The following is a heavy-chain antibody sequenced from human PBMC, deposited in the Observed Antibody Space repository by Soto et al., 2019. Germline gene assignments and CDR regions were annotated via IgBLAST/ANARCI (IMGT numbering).Heavy chain of an antibody. D-gene: IGHD2-15*01. CDR1: GYTFTSYG. V-gene: IGHV1-18*01. J-gene: IGHJ3*02. CDR2: ISAYNGNT. Sequence: ASVKVSCKASGYTFTSYGISWVRQAPGQGLEWMGWISAYNGNTNYAQKLQGRVTMTTDTSTSTAYVELRSLRSDDTAVYYCAREYGVARHAFDIWGQGTMVTVSS. CDR3: AREYGVARHAFDI.